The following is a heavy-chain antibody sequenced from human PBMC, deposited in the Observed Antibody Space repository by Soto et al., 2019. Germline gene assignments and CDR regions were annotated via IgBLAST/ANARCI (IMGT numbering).Heavy chain of an antibody. Sequence: EVQLLESGGNLVQPGGSLRLSCAGSGFTFKTSAMTWVRQAPGKGLEWVSSISASGETTYYADPAKGRFSISRDNSKNTLYLQMTGLRVEDTALYFCVKDLHPFAYWGQGTLVTVSS. CDR3: VKDLHPFAY. D-gene: IGHD3-3*02. V-gene: IGHV3-23*01. CDR1: GFTFKTSA. J-gene: IGHJ4*02. CDR2: ISASGETT.